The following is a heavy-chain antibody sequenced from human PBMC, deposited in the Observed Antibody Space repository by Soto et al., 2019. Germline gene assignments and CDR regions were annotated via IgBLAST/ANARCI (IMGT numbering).Heavy chain of an antibody. CDR2: IIPIFGTA. CDR3: ARVPIVVITTLYYYYGMDV. Sequence: SVKVSCKASGGTFSSYAISWVRQAPGQGREWMGGIIPIFGTANYAQKFQGRVTITADKSTSTAYMELSSLRSEDTAVYYCARVPIVVITTLYYYYGMDVWGQGTTVTVSS. J-gene: IGHJ6*02. CDR1: GGTFSSYA. V-gene: IGHV1-69*06. D-gene: IGHD3-22*01.